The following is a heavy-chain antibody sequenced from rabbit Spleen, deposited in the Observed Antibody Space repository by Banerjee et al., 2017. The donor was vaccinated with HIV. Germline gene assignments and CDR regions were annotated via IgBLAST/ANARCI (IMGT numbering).Heavy chain of an antibody. CDR3: ARDTASSFSSYGMDL. Sequence: QLVESGGGLVQPGGSLTLSCKASGIDFTKYYISWVRQAPGKGLEWIGIIYAAKGSTDYASWVNGRFTISSDNAQSTVDLKLTSLTPADTATYFCARDTASSFSSYGMDLWGPGTLVTVS. D-gene: IGHD8-1*01. V-gene: IGHV1S7*01. CDR1: GIDFTKYY. J-gene: IGHJ6*01. CDR2: IYAAKGST.